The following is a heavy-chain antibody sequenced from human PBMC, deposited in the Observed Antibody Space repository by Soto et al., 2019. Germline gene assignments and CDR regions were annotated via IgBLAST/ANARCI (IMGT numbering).Heavy chain of an antibody. Sequence: QVQLQESGPGLVKTSETLSLTCTVSGGSISSFFWNWFRQPAGKGLEWIGRVHGSGTTNYNASLRSRLTMTIDTPRNQFSLEMTSVTAADTAVYYCARGGWSDYYDSGGLVLWVWGQGTLVTVSS. CDR1: GGSISSFF. D-gene: IGHD3-22*01. CDR2: VHGSGTT. J-gene: IGHJ4*02. CDR3: ARGGWSDYYDSGGLVLWV. V-gene: IGHV4-4*07.